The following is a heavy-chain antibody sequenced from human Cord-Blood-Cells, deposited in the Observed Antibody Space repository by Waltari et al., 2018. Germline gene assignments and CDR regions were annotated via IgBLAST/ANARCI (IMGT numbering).Heavy chain of an antibody. CDR3: AREAVRSMFDP. J-gene: IGHJ5*02. D-gene: IGHD4-17*01. V-gene: IGHV1-3*01. CDR2: INASNVNT. CDR1: GYTFTSYA. Sequence: QVQLVQSGAEVKKPGASVQVSCKASGYTFTSYAMHWVRQAPGQRLEWMGWINASNVNTKYSQKFQGRVTITRDTSASTAYMELSSLRSEDTAVYYCAREAVRSMFDPWGQGTLVTVSS.